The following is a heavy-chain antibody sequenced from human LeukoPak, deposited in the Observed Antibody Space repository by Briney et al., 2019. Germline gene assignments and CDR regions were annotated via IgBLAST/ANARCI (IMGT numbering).Heavy chain of an antibody. CDR3: ARWRHGYNSVDAFDI. CDR2: IYYSEST. Sequence: SETLSLTCTVSGGSISTNNHYWGWIRQPPGKGLEWIGNIYYSESTDYNPSLKSRVTISVDTSENHFSLKVTPVTAADTAVYYCARWRHGYNSVDAFDIWGQGVMVTVSS. V-gene: IGHV4-39*01. D-gene: IGHD5-24*01. CDR1: GGSISTNNHY. J-gene: IGHJ3*02.